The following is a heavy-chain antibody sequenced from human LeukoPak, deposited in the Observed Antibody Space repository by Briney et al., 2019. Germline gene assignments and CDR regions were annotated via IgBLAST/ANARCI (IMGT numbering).Heavy chain of an antibody. CDR1: AFTFSSYA. D-gene: IGHD2-15*01. CDR3: ATARGGY. CDR2: TSTSGGST. V-gene: IGHV3-23*01. J-gene: IGHJ4*02. Sequence: GGSLRLSCAASAFTFSSYAMSWVRQAPGKGLEWVSGTSTSGGSTYYAGSVKGRFTISRDNSKNTLSLQMTSLRAEDTAVYYCATARGGYWGQGTLVTVSS.